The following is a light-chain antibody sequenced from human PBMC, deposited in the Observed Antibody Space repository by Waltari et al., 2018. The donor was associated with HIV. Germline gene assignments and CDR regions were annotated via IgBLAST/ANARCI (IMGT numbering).Light chain of an antibody. CDR2: RNN. J-gene: IGLJ3*02. CDR3: AAWDDSLSGLV. CDR1: SSNIGSNY. V-gene: IGLV1-47*01. Sequence: QSVLTQPPSASGTPGQRVTISCSGSSSNIGSNYVYWYQQLPGTAPKLLIYRNNQRPAGVPDRLSGSTSGTSASLAISGLRSEDEADYYCAAWDDSLSGLVFGGGTKLTVL.